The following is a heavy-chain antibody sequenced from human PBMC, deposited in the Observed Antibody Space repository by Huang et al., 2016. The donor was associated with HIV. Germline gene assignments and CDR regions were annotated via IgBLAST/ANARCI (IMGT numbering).Heavy chain of an antibody. CDR1: GGSFSGYY. CDR3: ARERMMSWLDDHDAFDI. J-gene: IGHJ3*02. Sequence: QVQLQQWGAGLLKPSETLSLTCAVYGGSFSGYYWSWIRQSPGKGLEWIGEIKHSGSTHYNPSLKSRLTISVDTSKIQFSLKLSSVTAADTAVYYCARERMMSWLDDHDAFDIWGQGTMVTVSS. D-gene: IGHD1-1*01. V-gene: IGHV4-34*01. CDR2: IKHSGST.